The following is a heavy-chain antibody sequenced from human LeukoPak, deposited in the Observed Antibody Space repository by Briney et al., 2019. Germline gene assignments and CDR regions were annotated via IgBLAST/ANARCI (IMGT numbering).Heavy chain of an antibody. CDR2: IWYDGSNT. J-gene: IGHJ3*02. V-gene: IGHV3-33*01. Sequence: PGGSLRLSCAASGFTFSSYGMHWVRQAPGKGLEWVAVIWYDGSNTYYADSVKGRFTISRDNSKNTLYLQMNSLRAEDTAVYYCARARRFGPGPSREIDIWGQGTMVTVSS. CDR3: ARARRFGPGPSREIDI. D-gene: IGHD3-10*01. CDR1: GFTFSSYG.